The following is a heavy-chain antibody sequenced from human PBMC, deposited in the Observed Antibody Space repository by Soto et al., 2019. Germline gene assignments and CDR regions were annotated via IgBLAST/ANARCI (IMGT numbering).Heavy chain of an antibody. CDR3: ARARSDSAGSSLGRRLDV. V-gene: IGHV1-8*01. CDR2: VNHNKGDT. J-gene: IGHJ6*02. D-gene: IGHD3-10*01. CDR1: GYTFTSYD. Sequence: ASVKVSCKASGYTFTSYDINWVRQAPGQGLEWMGWVNHNKGDTASAQKFQGRVTVSSNTSISTAYLELTGLTSEDTAVYYCARARSDSAGSSLGRRLDVWGQGTTVTVSS.